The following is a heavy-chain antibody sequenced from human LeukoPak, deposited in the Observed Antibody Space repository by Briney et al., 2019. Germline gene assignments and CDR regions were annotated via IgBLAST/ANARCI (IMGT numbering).Heavy chain of an antibody. V-gene: IGHV4-61*05. CDR1: GDSTSSSTYY. CDR3: ARDRPFYDPEGPNDY. J-gene: IGHJ4*02. D-gene: IGHD3-3*01. CDR2: IYYSGST. Sequence: SETLSLTCTVSGDSTSSSTYYWGWIRQPPGKGLEWVGYIYYSGSTNYNPSLKSRVTISVDTSKNQFSLKLSSVTAADTAVYYCARDRPFYDPEGPNDYWGQGTLVTVSS.